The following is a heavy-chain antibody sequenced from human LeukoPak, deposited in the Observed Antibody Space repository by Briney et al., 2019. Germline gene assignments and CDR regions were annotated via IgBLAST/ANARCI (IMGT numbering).Heavy chain of an antibody. J-gene: IGHJ4*02. CDR3: ARDRSSGWVDY. CDR1: GFTFSGYW. Sequence: GGSLRLSCAASGFTFSGYWMHWVRQAPAKGLVRVSRISSYGCSTSYADSVKGRFTISRDNAKNSMYLQLNSLRAEDTAVYYCARDRSSGWVDYWGQGTLVTVSS. CDR2: ISSYGCST. D-gene: IGHD6-19*01. V-gene: IGHV3-74*01.